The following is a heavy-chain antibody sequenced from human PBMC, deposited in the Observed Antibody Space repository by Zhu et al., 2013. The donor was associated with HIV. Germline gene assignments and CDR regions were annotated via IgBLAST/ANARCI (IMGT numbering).Heavy chain of an antibody. J-gene: IGHJ4*02. CDR2: INPSGDTT. Sequence: QVQLVQSGAEVEKPGASVRVSCKASGYTFTSSYLHWVRQAPGQGLEWMGIINPSGDTTNYAQKFQGRVTMTRDTSTSTVYMELSSLRSEDTAVYYCASITVTSYSWGQGTLVTVSS. D-gene: IGHD4-17*01. CDR3: ASITVTSYS. CDR1: GYTFTSSY. V-gene: IGHV1-46*01.